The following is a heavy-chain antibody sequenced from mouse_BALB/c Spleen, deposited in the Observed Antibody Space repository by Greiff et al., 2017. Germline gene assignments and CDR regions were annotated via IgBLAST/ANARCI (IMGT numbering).Heavy chain of an antibody. Sequence: VQLKESGAELVKPGASVKLSCTASGFNIKDTYMHWVKQRPEQGLEWIGRIDPANGNTKYDPKFQGKATITADTSSYTAYLQLSSLTSEDTAVYYCAPHYYGSSSYAMDYWGQGTSVTVSS. J-gene: IGHJ4*01. CDR2: IDPANGNT. CDR3: APHYYGSSSYAMDY. V-gene: IGHV14-3*02. CDR1: GFNIKDTY. D-gene: IGHD1-1*01.